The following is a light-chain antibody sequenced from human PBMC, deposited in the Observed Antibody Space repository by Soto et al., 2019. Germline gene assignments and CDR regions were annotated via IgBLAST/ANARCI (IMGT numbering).Light chain of an antibody. CDR3: QQRSNWPIT. CDR1: QSVSSY. Sequence: EIVWPQSPGPLSLSPGERATLSCRASQSVSSYLTWYQQKPGQAPRLLIYDASSRPTDIPARFSGSGSGTDFTLTISSLEPEDFALYYCQQRSNWPITFGQGTRLEI. J-gene: IGKJ5*01. CDR2: DAS. V-gene: IGKV3-11*01.